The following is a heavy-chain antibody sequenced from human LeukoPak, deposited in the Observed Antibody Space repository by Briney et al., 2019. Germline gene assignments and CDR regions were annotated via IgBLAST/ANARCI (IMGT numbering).Heavy chain of an antibody. Sequence: SETLSLTCTVSGGSISSYYWSWIRQPPGKGLEWIGYIYYSGSTNYNPSLKSRVTISVDTSKNQFSLKLSSVTAADTAVYYCARRSAGWETPFDYWGQGILVTVSS. D-gene: IGHD1-26*01. V-gene: IGHV4-59*08. CDR1: GGSISSYY. CDR2: IYYSGST. CDR3: ARRSAGWETPFDY. J-gene: IGHJ4*02.